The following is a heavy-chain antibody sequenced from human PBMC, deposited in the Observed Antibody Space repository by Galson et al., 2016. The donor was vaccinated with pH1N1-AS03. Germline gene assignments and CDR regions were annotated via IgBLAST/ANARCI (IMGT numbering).Heavy chain of an antibody. CDR1: GFTFSNYA. V-gene: IGHV3-23*01. D-gene: IGHD3-22*01. CDR2: ISGSGGST. CDR3: AKKFYYVSSGHHLDVADV. Sequence: SLRLSCAASGFTFSNYAMTWVRQAPGKGLEWVSSISGSGGSTNSADSVRDRFSISRDNSKNTLFLQMNRLRADDTAVYYCAKKFYYVSSGHHLDVADVWGQGTAVTVSS. J-gene: IGHJ3*01.